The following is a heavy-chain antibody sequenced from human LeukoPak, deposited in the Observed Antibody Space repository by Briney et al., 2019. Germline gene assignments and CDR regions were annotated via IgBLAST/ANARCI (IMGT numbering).Heavy chain of an antibody. D-gene: IGHD3-16*01. CDR3: ARTPSTPVITFYFDY. J-gene: IGHJ4*02. CDR1: GFSLSTRRMS. CDR2: IDWDDDK. Sequence: SGPALVKPSQTLTLTCTFSGFSLSTRRMSVSWIRQPPGKALEWLALIDWDDDKSYNTSLKTRLTISKDPFKNQVVLTMTNMDPVDTATYYCARTPSTPVITFYFDYWGQGALVTVSS. V-gene: IGHV2-70*01.